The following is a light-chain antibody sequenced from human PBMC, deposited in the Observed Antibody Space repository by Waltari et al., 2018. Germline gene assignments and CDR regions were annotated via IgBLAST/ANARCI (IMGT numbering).Light chain of an antibody. Sequence: EIRMTQSPSTLSASAGDRVIISCRASQSISKWLDWYQQKPGKAPKHLIYEASTLQSGVPSRFSGTGSGTDFTLTISSLQPDDFATYYCQQYNSYSLLTFGGGTKVEIK. CDR1: QSISKW. CDR3: QQYNSYSLLT. J-gene: IGKJ4*01. V-gene: IGKV1-5*03. CDR2: EAS.